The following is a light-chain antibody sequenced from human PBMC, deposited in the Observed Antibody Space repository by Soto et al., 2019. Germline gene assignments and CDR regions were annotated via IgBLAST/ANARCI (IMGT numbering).Light chain of an antibody. CDR3: QQRSNWLFT. V-gene: IGKV3-11*01. CDR2: DAS. CDR1: QTTSGF. Sequence: EIVLTQSPATLSLSPGESATLSCRASQTTSGFLAWYQQKPGQAPRLLIYDASNRATGIPARFSGSGSGADFTLTISSLEPADFAVYYCQQRSNWLFTFGPGTKVDI. J-gene: IGKJ3*01.